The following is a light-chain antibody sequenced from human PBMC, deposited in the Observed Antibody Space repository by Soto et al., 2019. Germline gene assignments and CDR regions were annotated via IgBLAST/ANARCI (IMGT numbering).Light chain of an antibody. CDR1: QDISVN. CDR2: SAS. Sequence: DIQMTQSPSSLSASVGDRVTITCRASQDISVNLAWYQQKPGKVPKLLIYSASTLQSGVPSRFSGSGSGTDFTLTISSLQPEDVATYYCQKFNTGPLTFGQGTRLEIK. V-gene: IGKV1-27*01. CDR3: QKFNTGPLT. J-gene: IGKJ5*01.